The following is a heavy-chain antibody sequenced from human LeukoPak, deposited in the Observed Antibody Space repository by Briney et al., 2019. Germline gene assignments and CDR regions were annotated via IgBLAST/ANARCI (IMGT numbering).Heavy chain of an antibody. J-gene: IGHJ4*02. CDR2: INPNTGNP. D-gene: IGHD2-2*01. V-gene: IGHV7-4-1*02. CDR3: AKQGPGYCSSTSCYGVDY. Sequence: ASVKVSCKASGYTFTSHAMNWVRQAPGQGLEWMGWINPNTGNPTYAQGFTGRFVFSLDTSVSTAYLQISGLKAEDTAVYYCAKQGPGYCSSTSCYGVDYWGQGTLVTVSS. CDR1: GYTFTSHA.